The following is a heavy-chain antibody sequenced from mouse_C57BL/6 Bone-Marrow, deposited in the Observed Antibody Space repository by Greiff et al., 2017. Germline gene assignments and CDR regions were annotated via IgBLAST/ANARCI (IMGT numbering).Heavy chain of an antibody. J-gene: IGHJ2*01. CDR2: IDPEDGET. CDR3: ARSNGYYEDLFDY. V-gene: IGHV14-2*01. D-gene: IGHD2-3*01. CDR1: GFNIKDYY. Sequence: EVKVVESGAELVKPGASVKLSCTASGFNIKDYYMHWVKQRTEQGLEWIGRIDPEDGETKYAPKFQGKATITADTSSNTAYLQLSSLTSEDTAVYDCARSNGYYEDLFDYWGQGTTLTVSS.